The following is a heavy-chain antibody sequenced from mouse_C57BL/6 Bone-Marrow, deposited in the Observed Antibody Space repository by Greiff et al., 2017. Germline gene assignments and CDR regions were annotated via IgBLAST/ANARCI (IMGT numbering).Heavy chain of an antibody. D-gene: IGHD1-1*01. CDR3: ARGGKGSGLAY. V-gene: IGHV1-75*01. CDR2: ICTGSGSI. J-gene: IGHJ3*01. CDR1: GYTFSDYC. Sequence: VQLLQSGPELVKPGASVKISCKASGYTFSDYCINWVKQRPGQGLEWIGWICTGSGSIYYNETFKGKVTLTVDKSSSTAYMLLSSLTSEESAVFFWARGGKGSGLAYWDQGTLVTVSA.